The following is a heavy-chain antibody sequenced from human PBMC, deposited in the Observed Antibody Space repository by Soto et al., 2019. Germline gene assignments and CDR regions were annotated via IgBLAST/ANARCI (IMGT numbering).Heavy chain of an antibody. CDR2: MNPNSGNT. Sequence: ASLKVSCKASGYTFTSYDINWVRQATGQGLEWMGWMNPNSGNTGYAQKFQGRVTMTRNTSISTAYMELSSLRSEDTAVYYCARARRIVVVTAESPYFQHWGQGTLVTVSS. V-gene: IGHV1-8*01. J-gene: IGHJ1*01. CDR3: ARARRIVVVTAESPYFQH. D-gene: IGHD2-21*02. CDR1: GYTFTSYD.